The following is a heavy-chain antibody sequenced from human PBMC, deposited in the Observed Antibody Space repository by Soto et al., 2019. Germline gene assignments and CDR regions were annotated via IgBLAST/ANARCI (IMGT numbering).Heavy chain of an antibody. CDR2: IYYSGST. J-gene: IGHJ3*02. CDR3: ARDMKVYYYDSSGYSDAFDI. D-gene: IGHD3-22*01. Sequence: PSETLSLTCTVSGGSISSGDYYWSWIRQPPGKGLEWIGYIYYSGSTYYNPSLKSRVTISVDTSKNQFSLKLSSVTAADTAVYYCARDMKVYYYDSSGYSDAFDIWGQGTMVTV. CDR1: GGSISSGDYY. V-gene: IGHV4-30-4*01.